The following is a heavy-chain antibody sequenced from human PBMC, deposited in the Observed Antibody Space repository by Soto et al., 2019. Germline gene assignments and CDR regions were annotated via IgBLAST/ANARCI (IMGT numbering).Heavy chain of an antibody. D-gene: IGHD6-6*01. V-gene: IGHV3-11*01. CDR1: GFTFSDYY. J-gene: IGHJ3*02. CDR3: ARGSTDLLGIAARPSRAFDI. CDR2: ISSSGSTI. Sequence: QVQLVESGGGLVKPGGSLRLSCAASGFTFSDYYMSWIRQAPGKGLEWVSYISSSGSTIYYADSVKGRFTISRDNAKNSLYLQMNSLRAEDTAVYYCARGSTDLLGIAARPSRAFDIWGQGTMVTVSS.